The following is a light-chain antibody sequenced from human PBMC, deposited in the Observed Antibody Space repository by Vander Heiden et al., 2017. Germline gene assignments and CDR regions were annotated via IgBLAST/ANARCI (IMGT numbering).Light chain of an antibody. V-gene: IGKV1-39*01. J-gene: IGKJ4*01. CDR3: QQSYRTPLT. Sequence: EIQLAQSPSSLSGSLGDRVSIPCRTCQTIRDYLNRFQQKSAKAPKLLIYAATRLQGGVPSRFSGSGSGTDFTLTISSLQPEEIAVYYCQQSYRTPLTFGGGTRVEI. CDR1: QTIRDY. CDR2: AAT.